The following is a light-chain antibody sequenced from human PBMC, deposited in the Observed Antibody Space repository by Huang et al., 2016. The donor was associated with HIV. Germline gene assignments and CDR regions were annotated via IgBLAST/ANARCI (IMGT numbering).Light chain of an antibody. V-gene: IGKV3-15*01. CDR3: QQYNNWPFT. CDR2: GAS. CDR1: QSISSK. Sequence: ERVMTQSPVPLSVSPGERATSSCRASQSISSKLAWYQQKPGQSPRLLIYGASTRANGIPARFSGSGAGTEFTLTISSRQSEDFAVYYCQQYNNWPFTFGPGTRVDIK. J-gene: IGKJ3*01.